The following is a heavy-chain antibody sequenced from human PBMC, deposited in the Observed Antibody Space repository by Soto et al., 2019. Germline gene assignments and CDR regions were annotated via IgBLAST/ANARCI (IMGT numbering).Heavy chain of an antibody. CDR3: ARDQEKGGDGYNYWAGGMDV. V-gene: IGHV1-2*04. D-gene: IGHD5-12*01. J-gene: IGHJ6*02. CDR2: INPNSGGT. CDR1: GYTFTGYY. Sequence: QVQLVQSGAEVKKPGASVKVSCKASGYTFTGYYMHWVRQAPGQGLEWMGWINPNSGGTNYAQKFQGWVTMTRDTSISTAYMELSRLRSDDTAVYYCARDQEKGGDGYNYWAGGMDVWGQGTTVTVSS.